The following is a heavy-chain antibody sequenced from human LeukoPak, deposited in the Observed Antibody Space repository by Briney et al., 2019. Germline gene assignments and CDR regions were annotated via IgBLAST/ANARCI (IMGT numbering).Heavy chain of an antibody. D-gene: IGHD3-3*01. V-gene: IGHV1-69*13. J-gene: IGHJ4*02. Sequence: SVKVSCKASGGTFSSYAISWVRQAPGQGLEWMGGVIPIFGTANYAQKFQGRVTITADESTSTAYMELSSLRSEDTAVYYCALEWLSEYFDYWGQGTLVTVSS. CDR3: ALEWLSEYFDY. CDR2: VIPIFGTA. CDR1: GGTFSSYA.